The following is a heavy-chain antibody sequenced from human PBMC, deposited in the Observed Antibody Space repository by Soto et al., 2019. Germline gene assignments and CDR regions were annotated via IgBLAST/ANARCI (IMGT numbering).Heavy chain of an antibody. CDR2: ISYDGSNK. D-gene: IGHD3-16*01. J-gene: IGHJ6*02. CDR1: GFTFSSYG. Sequence: QVQLVESGGGVVQPGRSLRLSCAASGFTFSSYGMHWVRQAPGKGLEWVAVISYDGSNKYYADSVKGRFTISRDNSKNTLYLKMNSLRAEDTAVYYCAKILHLGDYGYYYYGMDVWGQGTTVTVSS. V-gene: IGHV3-30*18. CDR3: AKILHLGDYGYYYYGMDV.